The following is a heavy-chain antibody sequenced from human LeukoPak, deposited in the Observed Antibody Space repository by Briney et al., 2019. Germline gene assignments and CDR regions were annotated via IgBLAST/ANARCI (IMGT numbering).Heavy chain of an antibody. CDR3: AKGSYYDSSGSFYFDY. D-gene: IGHD3-22*01. CDR1: GFTFNSYA. CDR2: IGRSGGDI. V-gene: IGHV3-23*01. Sequence: GGSLRLSCAASGFTFNSYAMAWVRQAPGKGLEWVSVIGRSGGDIQYVDSVKGRFTISRDNSKNTLYLQMNSLRAEDTAVYYCAKGSYYDSSGSFYFDYWGQGTLVTVSS. J-gene: IGHJ4*02.